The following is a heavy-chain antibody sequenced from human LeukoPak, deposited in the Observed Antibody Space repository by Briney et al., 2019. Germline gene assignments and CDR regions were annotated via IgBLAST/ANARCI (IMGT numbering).Heavy chain of an antibody. CDR1: GFTFSSYD. CDR3: AKVFAVARAFDY. D-gene: IGHD6-19*01. V-gene: IGHV3-23*01. Sequence: GGSLRLSCAASGFTFSSYDMSWVRQAPGKGLEWVSAISGSGGSTYYADSVKGRFTISRDNSKNTLYLQMNSLRAEDTAVYYCAKVFAVARAFDYWGQGTLVTVSS. J-gene: IGHJ4*02. CDR2: ISGSGGST.